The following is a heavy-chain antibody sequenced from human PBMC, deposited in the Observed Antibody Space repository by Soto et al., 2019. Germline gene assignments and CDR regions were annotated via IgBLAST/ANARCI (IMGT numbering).Heavy chain of an antibody. V-gene: IGHV1-18*01. D-gene: IGHD6-19*01. CDR2: ISAYNGNT. Sequence: ASVKVSCKASGYTFTSYGISWVRQAPGQGLEWMGWISAYNGNTNYAQKLQGRVTMTTDTSTRTAYMELRSLRSDDTAVYYCARELPWGEQRGWYKVLYYYYGMDVWGQGTTVTVSS. CDR1: GYTFTSYG. CDR3: ARELPWGEQRGWYKVLYYYYGMDV. J-gene: IGHJ6*02.